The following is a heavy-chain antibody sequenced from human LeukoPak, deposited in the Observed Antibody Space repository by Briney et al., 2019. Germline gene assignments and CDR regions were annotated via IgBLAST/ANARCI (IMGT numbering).Heavy chain of an antibody. CDR2: IYPGDSDT. V-gene: IGHV5-51*01. CDR3: ASYSSSSAVHFDY. CDR1: GYSFTNYW. J-gene: IGHJ4*02. Sequence: GESLKISCKGSGYSFTNYWIGWVRQMPGKGLEWMGIIYPGDSDTRYSPSFQGQVTISADKSISTAYLQWSSLKASDTAMYYCASYSSSSAVHFDYWGQGTLVTVSS. D-gene: IGHD6-6*01.